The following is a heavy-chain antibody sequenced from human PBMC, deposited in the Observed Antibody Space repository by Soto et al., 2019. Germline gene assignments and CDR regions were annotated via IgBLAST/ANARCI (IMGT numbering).Heavy chain of an antibody. J-gene: IGHJ4*02. CDR2: ISINGGST. D-gene: IGHD3-22*01. CDR3: VKGEFYYDSSAYYPFDS. Sequence: GGSLRLSCSASGFTFSSYPMHWVRQAPGKGLEYVSSISINGGSTHYADSVKVRFTISRDNSRNTQYLQMSSLRADDTAVYYCVKGEFYYDSSAYYPFDSWGQGT. V-gene: IGHV3-64D*06. CDR1: GFTFSSYP.